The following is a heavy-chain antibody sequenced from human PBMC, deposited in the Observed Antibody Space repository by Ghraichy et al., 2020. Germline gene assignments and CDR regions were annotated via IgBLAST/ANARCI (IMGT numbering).Heavy chain of an antibody. D-gene: IGHD6-19*01. Sequence: QTLSLTCAISGDSVSSKSGAWNWIRQSPSRGLEWLGRTFYRSKWKNDYAMSVKSRITINPDTSKNQFSLHLKSVTPEDTAIYYCAGTVAGVIDNWGQGTLVTVSS. CDR2: TFYRSKWKN. CDR1: GDSVSSKSGA. CDR3: AGTVAGVIDN. V-gene: IGHV6-1*01. J-gene: IGHJ4*02.